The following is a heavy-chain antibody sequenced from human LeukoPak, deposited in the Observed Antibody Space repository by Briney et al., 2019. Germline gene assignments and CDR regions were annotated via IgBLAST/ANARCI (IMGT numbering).Heavy chain of an antibody. CDR2: ITPIFGTA. V-gene: IGHV1-69*06. Sequence: EAPVKVSCKASGGTFSSYAISWVRQAPGQGLEWMGGITPIFGTANYAQKFQGRVTITADKSTSTAYMELSSLRSEDTAVYYCVCYYGSGSYQKYYFDYWGQGTLVTVSS. CDR3: VCYYGSGSYQKYYFDY. D-gene: IGHD3-10*01. CDR1: GGTFSSYA. J-gene: IGHJ4*02.